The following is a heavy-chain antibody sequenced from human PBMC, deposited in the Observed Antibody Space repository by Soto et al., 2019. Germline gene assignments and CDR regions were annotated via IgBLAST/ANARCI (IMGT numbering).Heavy chain of an antibody. CDR3: AREPIYGDYRIDY. Sequence: GGSLRLSCAASGFTFSSYAMHWVRQAPGKGLEWVAVISYDGSNKYYADSVKGRFTISRDNSKNTLYLQMNSLRAEDTAVYYCAREPIYGDYRIDYWGQGTLVTVSS. V-gene: IGHV3-30-3*01. D-gene: IGHD4-17*01. J-gene: IGHJ4*02. CDR1: GFTFSSYA. CDR2: ISYDGSNK.